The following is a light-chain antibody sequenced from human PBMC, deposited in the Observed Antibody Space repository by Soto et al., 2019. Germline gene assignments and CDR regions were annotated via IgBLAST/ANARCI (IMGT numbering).Light chain of an antibody. V-gene: IGKV3-20*01. CDR1: QSISINY. J-gene: IGKJ1*01. CDR2: GAS. CDR3: QYYDDSMWT. Sequence: EIVLTQSPGTLSLSPGERATLSCRASQSISINYFAWFQQKPGQAPRLLIYGASSRATGIPDRFSGSGSGTEFTLTINSLQSEDFAVYYCQYYDDSMWTFGQGTKVDIK.